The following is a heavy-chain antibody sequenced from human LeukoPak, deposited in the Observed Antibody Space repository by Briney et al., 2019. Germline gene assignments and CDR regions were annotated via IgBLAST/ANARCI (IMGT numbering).Heavy chain of an antibody. CDR1: GGSLSISY. Sequence: PSETLSLTCTVSGGSLSISYWSWIRQPPGKGLEWSGCIYYSGSTSYNPSLSSRLTGPVDTPKSQFSLRLSSVTAADTAVYYGTAASGSYWYFDLWGRGTLVTVSS. V-gene: IGHV4-59*08. J-gene: IGHJ2*01. CDR2: IYYSGST. CDR3: TAASGSYWYFDL. D-gene: IGHD6-13*01.